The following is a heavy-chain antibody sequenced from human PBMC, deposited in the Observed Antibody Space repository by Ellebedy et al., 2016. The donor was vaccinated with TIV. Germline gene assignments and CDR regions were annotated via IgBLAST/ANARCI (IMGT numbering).Heavy chain of an antibody. J-gene: IGHJ4*02. V-gene: IGHV1-24*01. CDR1: GYTLTELS. D-gene: IGHD1-26*01. CDR3: ATIGLPRGKGSGSYYLAYFDY. CDR2: FDPEDGET. Sequence: ASVKVSXXVSGYTLTELSMHWVRQAPGKGLEWMGGFDPEDGETIYAQKFQGRVTMTEDTSTDTAYMELSSLRSEDTAVYYCATIGLPRGKGSGSYYLAYFDYWGQGTLVTVSS.